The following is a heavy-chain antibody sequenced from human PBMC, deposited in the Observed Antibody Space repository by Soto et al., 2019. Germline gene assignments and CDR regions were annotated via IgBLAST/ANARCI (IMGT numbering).Heavy chain of an antibody. V-gene: IGHV1-69*02. CDR2: IIPILGIA. D-gene: IGHD2-21*02. J-gene: IGHJ4*02. CDR1: GGTFSSYT. Sequence: ASVKVSCKASGGTFSSYTISWVRQAPGQGLEWMGRIIPILGIANYAQKFQGRVTITADKSTSTAYMELSSLRSEDTAVYYCASNRGCGDCYDFDYWGQGTLVTVSS. CDR3: ASNRGCGDCYDFDY.